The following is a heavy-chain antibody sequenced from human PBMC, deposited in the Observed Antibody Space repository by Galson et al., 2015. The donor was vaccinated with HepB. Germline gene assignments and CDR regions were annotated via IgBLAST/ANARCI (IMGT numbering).Heavy chain of an antibody. CDR3: ARVMAPHYDFWSGYLDY. V-gene: IGHV3-30-3*01. CDR2: ISYDGSNK. Sequence: LRLSCAASGFTFSSYAMHWVRQAPGKGLEWVAVISYDGSNKYYADSVKGRFTISRDNSKNTLYLQMNSLRAEDTAVYYCARVMAPHYDFWSGYLDYWGQGTLVTVSS. CDR1: GFTFSSYA. J-gene: IGHJ4*02. D-gene: IGHD3-3*01.